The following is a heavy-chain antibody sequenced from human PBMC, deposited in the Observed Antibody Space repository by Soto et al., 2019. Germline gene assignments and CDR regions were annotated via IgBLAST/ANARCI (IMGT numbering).Heavy chain of an antibody. CDR2: IYPIDSDT. D-gene: IGHD4-17*01. Sequence: GESLKISCKVSGDSFNSNWIAWVRQRPGRGLEWMGIIYPIDSDTRYSPSFQGQVTISVDRSVNSAFLQWRSLKASDTATYCCARRSAVTTFYFYGMDVWGQGTTVTVSS. CDR3: ARRSAVTTFYFYGMDV. CDR1: GDSFNSNW. V-gene: IGHV5-51*01. J-gene: IGHJ6*02.